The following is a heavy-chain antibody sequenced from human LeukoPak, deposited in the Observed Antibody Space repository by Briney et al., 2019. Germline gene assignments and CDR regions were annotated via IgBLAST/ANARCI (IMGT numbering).Heavy chain of an antibody. Sequence: ASVKVSCKASGYTFTDSYMHWVRQAPGQGLEWMGWINPNSGGTNYAQKFQGWVTMTRDTSISTAYMELSRLRSDDTAVYYCARDSGDNGGYFQHWGQGTLVTVSS. V-gene: IGHV1-2*04. CDR3: ARDSGDNGGYFQH. CDR1: GYTFTDSY. J-gene: IGHJ1*01. CDR2: INPNSGGT. D-gene: IGHD4-17*01.